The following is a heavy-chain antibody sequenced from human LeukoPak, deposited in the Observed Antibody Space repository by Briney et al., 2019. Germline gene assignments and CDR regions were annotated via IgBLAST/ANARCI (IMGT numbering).Heavy chain of an antibody. CDR2: IKQDGSEK. V-gene: IGHV3-7*01. Sequence: GGSLRLSCAASGFTVSSNYMSWVRQAPGKGLEWVANIKQDGSEKYYVDSVKGRFTISRDNAKNSLYLQMNSLRAEDTAVYYCARGGGTRLRITYYYYYYMDVWGKGTTVTVSS. CDR3: ARGGGTRLRITYYYYYYMDV. D-gene: IGHD3-10*01. CDR1: GFTVSSNY. J-gene: IGHJ6*03.